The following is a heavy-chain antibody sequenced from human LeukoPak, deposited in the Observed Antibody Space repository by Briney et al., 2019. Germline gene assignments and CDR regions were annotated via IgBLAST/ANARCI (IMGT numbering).Heavy chain of an antibody. CDR3: ASSTIFGVVANWFDP. D-gene: IGHD3-3*01. Sequence: SQTLSLTCTVSGGSISSGGYYWSWIRQPPGKGLEWIGYIYHSGSTYYNPSLKSRVTISVDRSKNQFSLKLSSVTAADTAVYYCASSTIFGVVANWFDPWGQGTLVTVSS. V-gene: IGHV4-30-2*01. CDR1: GGSISSGGYY. J-gene: IGHJ5*02. CDR2: IYHSGST.